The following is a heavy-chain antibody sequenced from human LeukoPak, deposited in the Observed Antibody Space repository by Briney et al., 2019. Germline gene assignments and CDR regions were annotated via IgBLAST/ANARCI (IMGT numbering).Heavy chain of an antibody. CDR3: ASSQLNYYDTGFDY. CDR2: INPNSGGT. CDR1: GGTFSSYA. V-gene: IGHV1-2*04. J-gene: IGHJ4*02. D-gene: IGHD3-22*01. Sequence: RASVKVSCKASGGTFSSYAISWVRQAPGQGLEWMGWINPNSGGTNYAQKFQGWVTMTRDTSISTAYMELSRLRSDDTAVYYCASSQLNYYDTGFDYWGQGTLVTVSS.